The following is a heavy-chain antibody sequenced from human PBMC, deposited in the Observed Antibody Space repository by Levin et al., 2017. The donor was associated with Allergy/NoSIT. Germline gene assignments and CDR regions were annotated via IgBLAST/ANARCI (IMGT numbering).Heavy chain of an antibody. D-gene: IGHD2-2*01. CDR1: GLIFSNYG. V-gene: IGHV3-30*18. CDR3: AKDREACSGTSDTYGMEG. Sequence: GESLKISCAASGLIFSNYGMHWVRQAPGKGLEWVAAISYDGTNKYYGDDAKGRFSISRDNSKNTVYLQMNSLRTEDTAVYYCAKDREACSGTSDTYGMEGWGQGTSVTVS. J-gene: IGHJ6*02. CDR2: ISYDGTNK.